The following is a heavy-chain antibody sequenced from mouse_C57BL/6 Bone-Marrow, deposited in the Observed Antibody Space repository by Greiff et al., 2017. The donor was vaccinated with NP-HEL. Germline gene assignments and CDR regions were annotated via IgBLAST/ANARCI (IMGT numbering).Heavy chain of an antibody. CDR1: GFTFSSYG. CDR2: ISSGGSYT. Sequence: VHVKQFGGDLVKPGGSLKLSCAASGFTFSSYGMSWVRQTPDKRLEWVATISSGGSYTYYPDSVKGRLTISRDNAKNTLYLQMSSLKAEDTAMYYCARRSYYAMDYWGQGTSVTVSS. J-gene: IGHJ4*01. CDR3: ARRSYYAMDY. V-gene: IGHV5-6*01.